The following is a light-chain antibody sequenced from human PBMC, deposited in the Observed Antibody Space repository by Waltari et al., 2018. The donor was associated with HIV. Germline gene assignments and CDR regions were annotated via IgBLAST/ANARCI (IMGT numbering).Light chain of an antibody. CDR3: CSYAGKYTWV. CDR2: AVS. CDR1: SSDVGAKNY. J-gene: IGLJ1*01. V-gene: IGLV2-11*01. Sequence: QSALTQPRSVSGSPGQSVTISCTGTSSDVGAKNYVSWYQQNPGKAPVLLIFAVSQRPSGFPDRFSGAKSGNTASLTISGRQAVDEADYYCCSYAGKYTWVFGTGTKVTVL.